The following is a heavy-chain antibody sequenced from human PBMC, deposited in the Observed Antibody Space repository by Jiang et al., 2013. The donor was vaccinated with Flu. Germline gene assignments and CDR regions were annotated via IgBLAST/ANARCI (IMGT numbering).Heavy chain of an antibody. Sequence: GAEVKKPGASVKVSCEASGYTFTGYYIHWVRQAPGQGLEWMGWINPDSGGTDYAQKFQGRVTMTRDTSISTAYMELSRLRSDDTAVYFCARALGYCTDGVCYTPDYWGQGTLVTVSS. CDR3: ARALGYCTDGVCYTPDY. CDR2: INPDSGGT. J-gene: IGHJ4*02. V-gene: IGHV1-2*02. CDR1: GYTFTGYY. D-gene: IGHD2-8*01.